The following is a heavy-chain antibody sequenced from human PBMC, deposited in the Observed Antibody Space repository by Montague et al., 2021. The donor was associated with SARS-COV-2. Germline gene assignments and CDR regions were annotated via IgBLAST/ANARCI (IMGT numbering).Heavy chain of an antibody. V-gene: IGHV2-70*01. J-gene: IGHJ4*02. Sequence: PALVKTTQTLTLTCTFSGFSLSTSGMCVSWIRQPPGKALEWLTLIDWXDDKYYSTSLKTRLTISKDTSKNRVVLTMTNMDPVDTATYYCARSYGTTVVTRAFDYRGQGTLVTVSS. CDR2: IDWXDDK. CDR3: ARSYGTTVVTRAFDY. CDR1: GFSLSTSGMC. D-gene: IGHD4-23*01.